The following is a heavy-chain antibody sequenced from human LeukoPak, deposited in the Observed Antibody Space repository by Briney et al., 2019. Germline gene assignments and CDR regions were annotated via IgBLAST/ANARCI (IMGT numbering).Heavy chain of an antibody. D-gene: IGHD5-18*01. V-gene: IGHV1-2*02. Sequence: EASVTDSCMASVYTFTGNYMHWVRQAPGQGLEWMGWINPYSGGTNYAQKFQGRVTMTRDTSSSIAYMELIRLRYDDSAVYYCAVDLGYTYGYSDDYWGQGTLVTVSS. CDR1: VYTFTGNY. CDR3: AVDLGYTYGYSDDY. J-gene: IGHJ4*02. CDR2: INPYSGGT.